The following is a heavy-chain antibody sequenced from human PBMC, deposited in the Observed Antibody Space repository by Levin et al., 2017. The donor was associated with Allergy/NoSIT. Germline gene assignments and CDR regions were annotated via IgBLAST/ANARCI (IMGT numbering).Heavy chain of an antibody. V-gene: IGHV3-23*01. Sequence: GGSLRLSCAASGFTFSSYSMSWVRQAPGKGLEWVSSISGSGDNTPYADSVKGRFTISRDNSKNTLYLQMNSLTVEDTAVYYCAKCSSGCQKYSFDIWGQGTMVTVSS. D-gene: IGHD2-15*01. CDR2: ISGSGDNT. CDR3: AKCSSGCQKYSFDI. CDR1: GFTFSSYS. J-gene: IGHJ3*02.